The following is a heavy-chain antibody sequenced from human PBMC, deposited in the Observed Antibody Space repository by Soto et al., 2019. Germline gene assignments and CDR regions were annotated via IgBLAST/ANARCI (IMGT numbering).Heavy chain of an antibody. CDR1: GFTFTSSA. Sequence: QMQLVQSGPEVKKPGTSVKVSCKASGFTFTSSAMQWVRQARGQRLEWIGWIVVGSGNTNYAQKFQERVTITRDMSTSTAYMELSSLRSEDTAVYYCAAERGWERLRSHYYYYYGMDVWGQGTTVTVSS. V-gene: IGHV1-58*02. J-gene: IGHJ6*02. CDR2: IVVGSGNT. D-gene: IGHD1-26*01. CDR3: AAERGWERLRSHYYYYYGMDV.